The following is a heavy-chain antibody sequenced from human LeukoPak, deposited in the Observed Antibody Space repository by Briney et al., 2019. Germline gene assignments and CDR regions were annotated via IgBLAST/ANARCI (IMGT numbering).Heavy chain of an antibody. J-gene: IGHJ4*02. CDR2: ISYSGST. CDR1: GGSISSYY. CDR3: AREYGSGTYYNFDY. Sequence: PSETLSLTCTVPGGSISSYYWSWIRQPPGKGLEWIGYISYSGSTKYNPSLKSRVTISVDTSKNQFSLKLSSVTAADTAVYYCAREYGSGTYYNFDYWGQGTLVTVSS. V-gene: IGHV4-59*01. D-gene: IGHD3-10*01.